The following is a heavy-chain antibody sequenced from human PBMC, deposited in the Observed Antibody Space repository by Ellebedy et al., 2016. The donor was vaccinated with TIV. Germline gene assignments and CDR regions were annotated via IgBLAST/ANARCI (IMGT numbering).Heavy chain of an antibody. V-gene: IGHV3-11*01. CDR3: ARGPATGPDY. J-gene: IGHJ4*02. D-gene: IGHD6-13*01. Sequence: DSVEGRFTISRDNAKNSLYLQIGSLRPYDTAVYYCARGPATGPDYWGQGTVVTVSS.